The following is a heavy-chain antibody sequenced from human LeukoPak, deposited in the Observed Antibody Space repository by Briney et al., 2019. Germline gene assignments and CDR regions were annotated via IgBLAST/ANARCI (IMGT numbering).Heavy chain of an antibody. Sequence: ASVRVSCKASGYTFTRYGISWVRQAPGQGLQWLGWISASNGNTNYAQKFRDRVTMSTDTSTGAAYLDVRSLTSDDTAVYYCARDHSNWNYAPDFWGQGTLVIVSS. CDR2: ISASNGNT. J-gene: IGHJ4*02. V-gene: IGHV1-18*01. CDR3: ARDHSNWNYAPDF. D-gene: IGHD1-7*01. CDR1: GYTFTRYG.